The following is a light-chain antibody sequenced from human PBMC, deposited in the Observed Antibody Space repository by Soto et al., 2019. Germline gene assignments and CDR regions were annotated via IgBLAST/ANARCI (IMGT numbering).Light chain of an antibody. CDR2: GAY. CDR1: QSVSSS. J-gene: IGKJ4*01. CDR3: QQYYNWPQLT. V-gene: IGKV3-15*01. Sequence: IVVTQSPATLSVSPGETVTLSCRFSQSVSSSLAWYQQKPGQAPRLLISGAYTRATGIPARFSGSGSGTEFTLTISGLQSEDFAVYYCQQYYNWPQLTFGGGTRVEIE.